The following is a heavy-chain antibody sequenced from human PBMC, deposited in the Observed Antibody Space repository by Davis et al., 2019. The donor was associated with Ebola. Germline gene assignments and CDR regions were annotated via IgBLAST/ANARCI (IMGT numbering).Heavy chain of an antibody. CDR2: IRSKANSYAT. CDR3: TPRFDY. V-gene: IGHV3-73*01. Sequence: GESLKISCAASGFTFSGSAMHWVRQASGKGLEWVGRIRSKANSYATAYAASVKGRFTISRDDSKNTAYLQTNSLKTEDTAVYYCTPRFDYWGQGTLVTVSS. CDR1: GFTFSGSA. J-gene: IGHJ4*02.